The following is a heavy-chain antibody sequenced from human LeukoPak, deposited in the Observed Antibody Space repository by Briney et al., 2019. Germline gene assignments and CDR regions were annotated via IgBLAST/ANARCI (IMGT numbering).Heavy chain of an antibody. CDR3: ARTGDGYNYYNYYYMDV. CDR2: IYYSGST. D-gene: IGHD5-24*01. V-gene: IGHV4-39*07. CDR1: GGSISSSSYY. J-gene: IGHJ6*03. Sequence: PSETLSLTCTVSGGSISSSSYYWGWIRQPPGKGLEWIGSIYYSGSTYHNPSLKSRVTISVDMPNNQFSLKMSSVTAADTAVYYCARTGDGYNYYNYYYMDVWGKGTTVTVTS.